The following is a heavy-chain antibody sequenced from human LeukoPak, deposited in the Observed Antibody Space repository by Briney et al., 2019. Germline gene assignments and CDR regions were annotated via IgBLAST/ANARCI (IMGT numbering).Heavy chain of an antibody. D-gene: IGHD3-10*01. CDR1: GGSISSSNW. V-gene: IGHV4-4*02. J-gene: IGHJ5*02. Sequence: PSETLSLTCAVSGGSISSSNWWSWVRQPPGKGLEWIGEIYHSGSTNYNPSLKSRVTISVDKSKNQFSLKLSSVTAADTAVYYCARVINYYGSGSYYNEGDWLDPWGQGTLVTVSS. CDR3: ARVINYYGSGSYYNEGDWLDP. CDR2: IYHSGST.